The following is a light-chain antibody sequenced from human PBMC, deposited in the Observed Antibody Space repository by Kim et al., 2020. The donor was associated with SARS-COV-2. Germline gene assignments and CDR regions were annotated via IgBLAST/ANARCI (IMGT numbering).Light chain of an antibody. CDR1: QSLFRSSNNQNL. CDR2: WAS. CDR3: PQYYNAPLT. V-gene: IGKV4-1*01. Sequence: RATSNCKSSQSLFRSSNNQNLLAWFQQKPGQPPTLLLYWASARDSGVPDRLSASGSGTHFTLPISRLQAEDVALYYSPQYYNAPLTFGGGPKLEL. J-gene: IGKJ4*01.